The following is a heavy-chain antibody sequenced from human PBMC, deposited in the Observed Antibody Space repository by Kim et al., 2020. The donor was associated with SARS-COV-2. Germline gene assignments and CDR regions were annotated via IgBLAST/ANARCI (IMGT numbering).Heavy chain of an antibody. CDR2: IWYDGSNK. CDR1: GFSFSNYG. CDR3: AKSDRDGDY. J-gene: IGHJ4*02. D-gene: IGHD3-22*01. V-gene: IGHV3-33*06. Sequence: GRSLRLSCAASGFSFSNYGMHWVRQAPGKGLEWVAVIWYDGSNKYYTDSVKGRFTISRDNSKNTLYLQMNSLRAEDTAVYYCAKSDRDGDYWGQGTLVTVSS.